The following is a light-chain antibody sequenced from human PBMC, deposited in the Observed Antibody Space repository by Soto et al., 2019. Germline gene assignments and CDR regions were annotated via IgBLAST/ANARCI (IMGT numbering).Light chain of an antibody. V-gene: IGLV2-8*01. J-gene: IGLJ3*02. CDR3: SSYAGSNTWV. CDR2: EVS. Sequence: QSALTQPPSASGSPGQSVTISCTGTSSDVGGYNSVSWYQQHPGKAPKLMIYEVSKRPSGVADRFSGSKSGNTASLTVSGLQAEDEADYYCSSYAGSNTWVFGGGTKLTV. CDR1: SSDVGGYNS.